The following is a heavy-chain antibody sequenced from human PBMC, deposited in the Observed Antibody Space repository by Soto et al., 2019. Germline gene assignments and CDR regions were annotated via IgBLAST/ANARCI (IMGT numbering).Heavy chain of an antibody. V-gene: IGHV1-69*06. CDR3: ARGKVGTRPGWFDP. J-gene: IGHJ5*02. CDR2: IIPIFGTA. Sequence: ASVKVSCKASGGTFSSYAISWVRQAPEQGLEWMGGIIPIFGTANYAQKFQGRVTITADKSTSTAYMELSSLRSEDTAVYCCARGKVGTRPGWFDPWGQGTLVTVYS. CDR1: GGTFSSYA. D-gene: IGHD1-1*01.